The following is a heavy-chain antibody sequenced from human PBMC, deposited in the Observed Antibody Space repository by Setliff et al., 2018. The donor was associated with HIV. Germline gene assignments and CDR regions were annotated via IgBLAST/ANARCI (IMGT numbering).Heavy chain of an antibody. J-gene: IGHJ5*02. Sequence: PSETLSLTCTVSGGSISSDDCYWSWIRQPPGKGLEWIGYIYYSGTTYYNPSLKSRVTISVDTSKNQFSLKLNSVTAADTAVYYCARVSLWFGELSTDPNWFDPWGQGTLVTVSS. D-gene: IGHD3-10*01. CDR3: ARVSLWFGELSTDPNWFDP. CDR2: IYYSGTT. V-gene: IGHV4-30-4*08. CDR1: GGSISSDDCY.